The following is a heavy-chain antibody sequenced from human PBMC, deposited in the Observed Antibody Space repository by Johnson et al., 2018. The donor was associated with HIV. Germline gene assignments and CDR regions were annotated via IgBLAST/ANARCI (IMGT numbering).Heavy chain of an antibody. V-gene: IGHV3-66*04. J-gene: IGHJ3*02. Sequence: DVQVVESGGGVVQPGRSLRLSCAASGFTFSSYAMHWVRQAPGKGLEWLSVLYSDGRTFYADSVKARFTISRDSSKNPLFLHMNSLRVGDTAMYYCARRCSSSSCSHGAFDIRGQGTMVTVSS. CDR2: LYSDGRT. CDR3: ARRCSSSSCSHGAFDI. D-gene: IGHD2-2*01. CDR1: GFTFSSYA.